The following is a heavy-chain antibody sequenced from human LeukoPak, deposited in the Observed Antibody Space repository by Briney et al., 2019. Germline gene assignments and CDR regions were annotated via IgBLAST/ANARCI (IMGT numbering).Heavy chain of an antibody. V-gene: IGHV1-46*01. D-gene: IGHD3-22*01. CDR2: INTRGGSI. Sequence: ASVKVSCKASGYTFTSYYMHWVRQAPGQGLDWMGIINTRGGSISYAQKFQGRVTMTRDTSTSTVYMELSSLRSEDTAVYYCARDAPDDSSGYYFGYWGQGTLVTVSS. CDR1: GYTFTSYY. CDR3: ARDAPDDSSGYYFGY. J-gene: IGHJ4*02.